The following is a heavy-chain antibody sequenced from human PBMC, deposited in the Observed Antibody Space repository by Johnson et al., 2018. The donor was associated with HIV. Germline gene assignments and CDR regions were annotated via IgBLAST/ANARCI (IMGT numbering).Heavy chain of an antibody. CDR3: ARGEEEQLGDAFDI. Sequence: QVQLVESGGGLIKPGGSLRLSCAASGFIFSDYYMSWIRQAPGKGLEWVSYISSSGTNIYYADSVKGRFTISRDNSKNTLYLQMNSLRAEDTAVYYCARGEEEQLGDAFDIWGQGTMVTVSS. V-gene: IGHV3-11*04. CDR2: ISSSGTNI. D-gene: IGHD6-6*01. J-gene: IGHJ3*02. CDR1: GFIFSDYY.